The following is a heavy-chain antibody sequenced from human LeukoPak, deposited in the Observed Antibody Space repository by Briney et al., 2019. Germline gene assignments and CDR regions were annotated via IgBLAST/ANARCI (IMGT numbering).Heavy chain of an antibody. CDR2: INPSGGST. V-gene: IGHV1-46*01. D-gene: IGHD2-15*01. J-gene: IGHJ5*02. Sequence: ASVKVSCKASGYIFTSYYIHWVRQAPGQGLEWMGIINPSGGSTSYAQKFQGRVNMTRDTSTSTVYMELSSLRSEDTAVYYCARDQEEGYNWFDPWGQGTLVTVSS. CDR3: ARDQEEGYNWFDP. CDR1: GYIFTSYY.